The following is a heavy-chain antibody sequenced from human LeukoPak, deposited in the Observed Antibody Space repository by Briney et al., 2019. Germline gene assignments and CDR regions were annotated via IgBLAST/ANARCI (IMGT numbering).Heavy chain of an antibody. V-gene: IGHV4-34*01. J-gene: IGHJ6*03. Sequence: PSETLSLTCAVYGGSFSGYYWSWIRQPPGKGLEWIGEINHSGSTNYNPSLKSRVTISVDTSKNQFSLKLSSVTAADTAVYYCARITRSDYYYYYMDVWGKGTTVTVSS. CDR2: INHSGST. D-gene: IGHD1-14*01. CDR3: ARITRSDYYYYYMDV. CDR1: GGSFSGYY.